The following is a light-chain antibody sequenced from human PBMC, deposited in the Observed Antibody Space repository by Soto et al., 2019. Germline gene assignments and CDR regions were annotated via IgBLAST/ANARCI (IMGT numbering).Light chain of an antibody. V-gene: IGKV3-11*01. CDR2: DES. Sequence: EIVLTQSPATLSLSPGERATLSCRASQSVSSYLAWYQQKPGQAPRLIIYDESNRATGIPVRFRGSGSGTDFTLTISSLEPEDIEVYYCQQRANWPQLTFGGGTKVEIK. CDR3: QQRANWPQLT. CDR1: QSVSSY. J-gene: IGKJ4*01.